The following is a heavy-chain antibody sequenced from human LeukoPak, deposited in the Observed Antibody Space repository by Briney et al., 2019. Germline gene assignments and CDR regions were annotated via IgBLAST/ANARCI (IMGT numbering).Heavy chain of an antibody. J-gene: IGHJ6*02. V-gene: IGHV3-7*01. CDR2: IKQDGSEK. D-gene: IGHD6-13*01. CDR1: GFTLSTYW. Sequence: GGSLRLSCAASGFTLSTYWMSWVRQAPGKRPEWVANIKQDGSEKYYVDSVKGRFTISRDNAKNSLYLQMNSLRAEDTAVYYCARGTWGSSSWRIPYYYYGMDVWGQGTTVTVSS. CDR3: ARGTWGSSSWRIPYYYYGMDV.